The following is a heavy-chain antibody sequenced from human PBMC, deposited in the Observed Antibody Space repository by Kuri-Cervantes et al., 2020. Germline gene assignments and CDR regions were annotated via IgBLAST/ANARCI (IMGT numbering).Heavy chain of an antibody. J-gene: IGHJ4*02. D-gene: IGHD3-22*01. Sequence: GESLKISCAASGFSFSSYGMSWVRQAPGKGLGWVAVISYDGSNKYYADSVKGRFTISRDNSKNTLYLQMNSLRAEDTAVYYCALYDSSGYFGFAYWGQGTLVTVSS. CDR2: ISYDGSNK. V-gene: IGHV3-30*03. CDR1: GFSFSSYG. CDR3: ALYDSSGYFGFAY.